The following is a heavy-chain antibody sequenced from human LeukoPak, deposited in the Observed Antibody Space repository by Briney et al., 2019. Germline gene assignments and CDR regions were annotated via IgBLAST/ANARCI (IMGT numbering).Heavy chain of an antibody. Sequence: GGSLRLSCAASGFTFSSYSMNWVRQAPGKGLEWVSSISSSSSYIYYADSVKGRFTISRDNAKNSLYLQMNSLRAEDPAVYYCARGRVYDFWSGYGWFDPWGQGTLVTVSS. CDR1: GFTFSSYS. D-gene: IGHD3-3*01. J-gene: IGHJ5*02. V-gene: IGHV3-21*01. CDR2: ISSSSSYI. CDR3: ARGRVYDFWSGYGWFDP.